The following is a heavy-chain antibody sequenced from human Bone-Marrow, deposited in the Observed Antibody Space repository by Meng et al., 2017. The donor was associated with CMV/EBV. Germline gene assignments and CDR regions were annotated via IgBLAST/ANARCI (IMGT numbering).Heavy chain of an antibody. Sequence: GGSLRLSCAASGFSFTDYYMTWIRQAPGKGLEWVSSITSRGTSVYYADSVKGRFTISRDNAKGSLFLQMNSLRAEDTAVYYCAKELDYYYYGMDVWGQGTTVTVSS. CDR3: AKELDYYYYGMDV. V-gene: IGHV3-11*04. CDR2: ITSRGTSV. CDR1: GFSFTDYY. D-gene: IGHD1-1*01. J-gene: IGHJ6*02.